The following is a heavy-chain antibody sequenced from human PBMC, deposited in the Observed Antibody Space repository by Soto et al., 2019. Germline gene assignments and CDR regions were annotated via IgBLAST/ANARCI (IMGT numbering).Heavy chain of an antibody. D-gene: IGHD3-9*01. Sequence: SETLSLTCTVSGGSISSYYWSWIRQPPGKGLEWIGYIYYSGSTNYNPSLKSRVTISVDTSKNQFSLKLSSVTAADTAVYYCARGGVDWLHYYYYGMYVWGQGTTVTVSS. CDR1: GGSISSYY. CDR3: ARGGVDWLHYYYYGMYV. J-gene: IGHJ6*02. V-gene: IGHV4-59*01. CDR2: IYYSGST.